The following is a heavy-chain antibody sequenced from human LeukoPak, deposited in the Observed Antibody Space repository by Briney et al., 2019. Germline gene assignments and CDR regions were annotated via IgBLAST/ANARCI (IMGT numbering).Heavy chain of an antibody. V-gene: IGHV3-33*01. CDR1: GFTFSSYG. D-gene: IGHD6-13*01. CDR2: IWYDGSNK. CDR3: ARNQYSSSWYGSYYYYYGMDV. J-gene: IGHJ6*02. Sequence: PGGSLRLSCAASGFTFSSYGMHWVRQAPGKGLEWVAVIWYDGSNKYYADSVKGRFTISRDNSKNRLYLQMNSLRAEDTAVYYCARNQYSSSWYGSYYYYYGMDVWGQGTTVTVSS.